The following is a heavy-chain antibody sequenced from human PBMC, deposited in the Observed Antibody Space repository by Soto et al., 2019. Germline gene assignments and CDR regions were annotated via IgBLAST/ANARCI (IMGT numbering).Heavy chain of an antibody. V-gene: IGHV3-48*01. CDR2: ISSSSTTK. Sequence: EVQLVESGGGLVQPGGSLRLSCAASGFTFSSYSMNWVRQAPGKGLEWVSSISSSSTTKYCADSVKGRFTISRDNAKNSLYLQMNSLRAEDTAVYYCARVSYSGYDFDYWGQGTLVTVSS. CDR3: ARVSYSGYDFDY. CDR1: GFTFSSYS. J-gene: IGHJ4*02. D-gene: IGHD5-12*01.